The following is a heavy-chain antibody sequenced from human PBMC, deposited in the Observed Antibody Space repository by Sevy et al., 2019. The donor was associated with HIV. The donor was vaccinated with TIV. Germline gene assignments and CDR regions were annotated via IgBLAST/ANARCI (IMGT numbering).Heavy chain of an antibody. Sequence: GGSLRLSCAASGFTFSSNGMHWVRQAPGKGLEWVAVISYDGSNKIYADSVKGRFTISRDNSENTLYLQMDSLRPEDTAVYYCARGKATIDLYGSYGPIIDYWGQGTLVTVSS. CDR3: ARGKATIDLYGSYGPIIDY. J-gene: IGHJ4*02. CDR2: ISYDGSNK. D-gene: IGHD1-26*01. CDR1: GFTFSSNG. V-gene: IGHV3-30*03.